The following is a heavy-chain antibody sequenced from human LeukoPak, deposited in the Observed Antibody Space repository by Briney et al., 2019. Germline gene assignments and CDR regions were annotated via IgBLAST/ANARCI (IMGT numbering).Heavy chain of an antibody. V-gene: IGHV2-70*11. Sequence: TLSLTCAVSGYSFSSGYYWSWIRQPPGKALEWLARIDWDDDKYYSTSLKTRLTISKDTSKNQVVLTMTNMDPVDTATYYCARIQVVTAPYYYYYYMDVWGKGTTVTVSS. CDR1: GYSFSSGYY. CDR3: ARIQVVTAPYYYYYYMDV. CDR2: IDWDDDK. J-gene: IGHJ6*03. D-gene: IGHD2-21*02.